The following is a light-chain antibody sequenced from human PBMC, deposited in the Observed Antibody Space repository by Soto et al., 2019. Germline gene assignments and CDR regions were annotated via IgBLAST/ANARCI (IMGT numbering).Light chain of an antibody. V-gene: IGLV1-44*01. CDR1: SSNIGSNT. Sequence: QPVLTQPPSASGTPGQRVTISCSGSSSNIGSNTVNWYQQLPGTAPKLLIYSNNQRPSGVPDRFSGSKSGTSASLAISGLQSEDEADYYCAAWDDSLNGDVLFGGGTKVTVL. CDR3: AAWDDSLNGDVL. CDR2: SNN. J-gene: IGLJ2*01.